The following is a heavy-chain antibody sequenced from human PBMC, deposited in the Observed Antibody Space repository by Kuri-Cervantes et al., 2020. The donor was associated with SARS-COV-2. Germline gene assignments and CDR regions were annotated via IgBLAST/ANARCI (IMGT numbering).Heavy chain of an antibody. V-gene: IGHV1-46*03. D-gene: IGHD2-2*01. CDR2: INPSGGST. CDR3: ARGGLVPAASDASDI. J-gene: IGHJ3*02. Sequence: ASVKVSCKASGYTFTGYYMHWVRQAPGQGLEWMGIINPSGGSTSYAQKFQGRVTMTRDTSTSTVYMQLSSLRSEDTAVYYCARGGLVPAASDASDIWGQGTMVTVSS. CDR1: GYTFTGYY.